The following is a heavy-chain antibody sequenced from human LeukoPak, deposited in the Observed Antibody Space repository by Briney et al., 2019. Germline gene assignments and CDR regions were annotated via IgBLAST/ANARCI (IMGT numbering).Heavy chain of an antibody. Sequence: SETLSLTCTVSGASITGQYVTWIRQPPGNGLEGSGYISHIGSTNYNPSLKSRVTISVDTSKNQFSLKLTSVTAADTALYYCARDRITINALDIWGQGTLVTVSS. J-gene: IGHJ3*02. D-gene: IGHD1-14*01. CDR2: ISHIGST. V-gene: IGHV4-59*11. CDR3: ARDRITINALDI. CDR1: GASITGQY.